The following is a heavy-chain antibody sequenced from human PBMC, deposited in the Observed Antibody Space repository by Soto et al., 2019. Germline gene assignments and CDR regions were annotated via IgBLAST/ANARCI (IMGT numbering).Heavy chain of an antibody. CDR1: GGSISSSSYY. D-gene: IGHD6-19*01. CDR3: ARDRVVKVLAVAGETYGMDV. V-gene: IGHV4-39*02. CDR2: IYYSGST. Sequence: SETLSLTCTVSGGSISSSSYYWGWIRQPPGKGLEWIGSIYYSGSTYYNPSLKSRVTISVDTSKNQFSLKLSSVTAADTAVYYCARDRVVKVLAVAGETYGMDVWGQGTTVTVSS. J-gene: IGHJ6*02.